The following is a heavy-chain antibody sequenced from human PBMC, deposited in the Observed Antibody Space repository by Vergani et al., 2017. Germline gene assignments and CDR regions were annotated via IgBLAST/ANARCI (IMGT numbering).Heavy chain of an antibody. J-gene: IGHJ5*02. D-gene: IGHD2-21*01. CDR3: ARDFPGEHWFDP. V-gene: IGHV3-11*04. CDR1: GFTFSDYY. Sequence: QVQLVESGGGLVKPGGSLRLSCAASGFTFSDYYMSWIRQAPGKGLEWVSYISSSGNTIYYADSVKGLFPISRANAKNSLYLQMNSLRAEDTAVYYCARDFPGEHWFDPWGQGTLVTVSS. CDR2: ISSSGNTI.